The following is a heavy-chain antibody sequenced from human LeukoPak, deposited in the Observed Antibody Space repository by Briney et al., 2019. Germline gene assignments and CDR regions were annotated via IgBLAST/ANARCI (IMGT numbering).Heavy chain of an antibody. CDR3: ATVGSTGWYYFDY. D-gene: IGHD6-19*01. Sequence: GGSLRLSCAASGFTFSTYSMTWVRQAPGKGLEWVSYISSSSSSIYYADSVKGRYTISRDNAKNSLYLQMNSLRAEDTAVCYCATVGSTGWYYFDYWGQGTLVTVSS. CDR1: GFTFSTYS. V-gene: IGHV3-48*01. J-gene: IGHJ4*02. CDR2: ISSSSSSI.